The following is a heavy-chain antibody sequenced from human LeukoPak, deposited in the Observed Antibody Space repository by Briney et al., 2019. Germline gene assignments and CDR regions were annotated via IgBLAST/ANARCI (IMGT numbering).Heavy chain of an antibody. Sequence: SETLSLTCAVYGGSFSGYYWSWIRQPPGKGLEWIGEINHSGSTYYNPSLKSRVTISVDTSKNQFSLKLSSVTAADTAVYYCAREWTGSDYYYYGMDVWGQGTTVTVSS. V-gene: IGHV4-34*09. CDR1: GGSFSGYY. CDR2: INHSGST. J-gene: IGHJ6*02. D-gene: IGHD1-14*01. CDR3: AREWTGSDYYYYGMDV.